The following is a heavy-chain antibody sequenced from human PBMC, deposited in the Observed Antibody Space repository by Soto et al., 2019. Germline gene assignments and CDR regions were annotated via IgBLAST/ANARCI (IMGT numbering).Heavy chain of an antibody. CDR1: GDSIRSYY. V-gene: IGHV4-59*01. Sequence: QVQLQESGPGLVKPSETLSLTCTVSGDSIRSYYWSWIRQPPGKGLEWIGYIYYTGSTKYNPSLKSRVTRSVDTSKDQFSLKLSSVTAADTAVYYCARARGGYYDYWGQGTLVTVSS. D-gene: IGHD3-22*01. J-gene: IGHJ4*02. CDR3: ARARGGYYDY. CDR2: IYYTGST.